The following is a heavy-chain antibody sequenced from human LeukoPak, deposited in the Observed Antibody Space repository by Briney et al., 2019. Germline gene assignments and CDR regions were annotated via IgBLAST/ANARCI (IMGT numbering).Heavy chain of an antibody. CDR1: GFTFTTYW. CDR3: ARGHGDFPVNYYFDL. D-gene: IGHD4-17*01. J-gene: IGHJ2*01. CDR2: IKSDGSST. V-gene: IGHV3-74*01. Sequence: VGSLRLSCAASGFTFTTYWMHWVRQAPGKGLVWVSRIKSDGSSTSYADSVKGRFTISRDNAKNTLYLQMNSLRAEDTAVYYCARGHGDFPVNYYFDLWGRGTLVTVSS.